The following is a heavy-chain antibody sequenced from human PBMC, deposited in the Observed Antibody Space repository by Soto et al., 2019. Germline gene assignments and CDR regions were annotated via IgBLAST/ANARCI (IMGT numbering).Heavy chain of an antibody. CDR2: IIPIFGTA. D-gene: IGHD2-2*01. J-gene: IGHJ6*02. V-gene: IGHV1-69*12. CDR3: ARDWDIVLVPAATSHYGMDV. CDR1: GGTFSSYA. Sequence: QVQLVQSGAEVKKPGSSVKVSCKASGGTFSSYAISWVRQAPGQGLEWMGGIIPIFGTANYAQKFQGRVTITADESTSPAYMELSSLRSEDTAVYYCARDWDIVLVPAATSHYGMDVWGQGTTVTVSS.